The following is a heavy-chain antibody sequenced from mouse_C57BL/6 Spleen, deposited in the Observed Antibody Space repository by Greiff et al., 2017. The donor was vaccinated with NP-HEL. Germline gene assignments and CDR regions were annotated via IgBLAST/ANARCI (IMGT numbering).Heavy chain of an antibody. D-gene: IGHD2-4*01. Sequence: QVQLQQSGAELVRPGTSVKVSCKASGYAFTNYLIEWVKQRPGQGLEWIGVINPGSGGSNYNEKFKVKATLTADKSYSTAYMQLSSLTSEDSAVYFCARYYDYLWYFDVWGTGTTVTVSS. CDR2: INPGSGGS. CDR3: ARYYDYLWYFDV. J-gene: IGHJ1*03. V-gene: IGHV1-54*01. CDR1: GYAFTNYL.